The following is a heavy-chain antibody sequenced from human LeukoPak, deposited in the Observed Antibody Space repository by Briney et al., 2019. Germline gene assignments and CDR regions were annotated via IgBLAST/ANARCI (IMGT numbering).Heavy chain of an antibody. J-gene: IGHJ6*03. D-gene: IGHD2/OR15-2a*01. Sequence: PGGTLRLSCAASGFTFSSYAMNWVRQAPGKGLEWVSAISGSGGSTYYADSVKGRFTISRDNSKNTLYLQMNSLRAEDTAVYYCAKDGGDFYYYYYMDVWGKGTTVTISS. CDR3: AKDGGDFYYYYYMDV. CDR1: GFTFSSYA. V-gene: IGHV3-23*01. CDR2: ISGSGGST.